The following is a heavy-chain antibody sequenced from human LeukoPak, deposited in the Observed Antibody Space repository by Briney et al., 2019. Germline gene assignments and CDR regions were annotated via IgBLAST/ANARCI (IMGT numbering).Heavy chain of an antibody. CDR1: GASISSSHW. CDR3: ANMGYSYAPGLFDP. V-gene: IGHV4-4*02. Sequence: PSETLSLTCAVSGASISSSHWWSWVRQPPGKGLEWIGENHHSGSTNYNPSLKSRVTILVDKSKNQFSLKLSSVTAADTAVYYCANMGYSYAPGLFDPWGQGTLVTVSS. D-gene: IGHD5-18*01. CDR2: NHHSGST. J-gene: IGHJ5*02.